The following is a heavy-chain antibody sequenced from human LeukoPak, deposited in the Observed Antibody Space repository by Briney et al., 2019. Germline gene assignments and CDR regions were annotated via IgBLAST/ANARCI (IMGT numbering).Heavy chain of an antibody. CDR3: ARAFGYSYVDS. D-gene: IGHD5-18*01. CDR2: IYSGGTT. V-gene: IGHV3-53*01. Sequence: PGGSLRLSCAASGFTVSSNYMSWVRQAPGKGLEWVSVIYSGGTTYYADSVKGRFTISRDNSKNTLYLQMNSLRAEDTAVYYCARAFGYSYVDSWGQGTLVTVFS. J-gene: IGHJ4*02. CDR1: GFTVSSNY.